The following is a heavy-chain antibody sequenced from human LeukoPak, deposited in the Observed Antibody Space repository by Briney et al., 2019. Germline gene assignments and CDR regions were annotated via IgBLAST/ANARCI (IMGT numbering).Heavy chain of an antibody. D-gene: IGHD6-13*01. J-gene: IGHJ4*02. CDR1: GGSISSYY. CDR2: IYYSGST. CDR3: ARQQLGSTEVDY. V-gene: IGHV4-59*08. Sequence: PSETLSLTCTVSGGSISSYYWSWIRQPPGKGLEWIGYIYYSGSTNYNPSLKSRVTISVDTSKNQFSLKLSSVTAADTAMYYCARQQLGSTEVDYWGQGTLVTVSS.